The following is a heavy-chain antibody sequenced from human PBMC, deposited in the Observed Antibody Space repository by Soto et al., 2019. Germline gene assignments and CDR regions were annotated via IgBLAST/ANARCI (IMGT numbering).Heavy chain of an antibody. V-gene: IGHV1-8*01. CDR2: MNPNSGNT. CDR3: VRGLRYSSSWYFDY. Sequence: ASVKVSCKASGYTFTSYDINWVRQATGQGLEWMGWMNPNSGNTGYAQKFQGRVTMTRNTSISTAYMELSSLRSEDTAVYYCVRGLRYSSSWYFDYWGQGTLVTVSS. J-gene: IGHJ4*02. D-gene: IGHD6-6*01. CDR1: GYTFTSYD.